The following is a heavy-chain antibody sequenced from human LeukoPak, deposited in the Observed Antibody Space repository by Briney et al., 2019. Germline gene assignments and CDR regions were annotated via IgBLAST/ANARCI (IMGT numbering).Heavy chain of an antibody. J-gene: IGHJ4*02. CDR3: ARDRGPYQLPTTYFDY. CDR2: ISSSGSTI. Sequence: GGSLRLSCAASGFTFSSYEMNWVRQAPGKGLEWVSYISSSGSTIHYADSVKGRFTISRDNAKNSLYLQMNSLRAEDTAVYYCARDRGPYQLPTTYFDYWGQGTLVTVSS. V-gene: IGHV3-48*03. D-gene: IGHD2-2*01. CDR1: GFTFSSYE.